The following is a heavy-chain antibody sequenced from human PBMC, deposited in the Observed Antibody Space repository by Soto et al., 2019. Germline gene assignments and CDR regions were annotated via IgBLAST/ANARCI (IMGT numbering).Heavy chain of an antibody. CDR2: IYYNGNT. D-gene: IGHD2-15*01. Sequence: LSLTCTVSGGSISSGGYYWSWIREHPGRGLEWIGYIYYNGNTYYNPSLKSRVTVSVDTSKNQFSLNVRSVTAADTAVYYCARCSLVVIPVPGFDPWGQGTLVTVSS. V-gene: IGHV4-31*03. CDR1: GGSISSGGYY. J-gene: IGHJ5*02. CDR3: ARCSLVVIPVPGFDP.